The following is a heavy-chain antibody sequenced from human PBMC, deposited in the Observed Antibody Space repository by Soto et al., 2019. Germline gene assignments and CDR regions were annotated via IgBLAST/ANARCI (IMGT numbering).Heavy chain of an antibody. D-gene: IGHD3-9*01. CDR3: ARSHYDILTGYEPFYYYYMDV. CDR1: GFTFSSYG. CDR2: IWYDGSNK. Sequence: PGGSLRLSCAASGFTFSSYGMHWVRQAPGKGLEWVAVIWYDGSNKYYADSVKGRFTISRDNSKNTLYLQMNSLRAEDTAVYYCARSHYDILTGYEPFYYYYMDVWGKGTTVTVSS. V-gene: IGHV3-33*01. J-gene: IGHJ6*03.